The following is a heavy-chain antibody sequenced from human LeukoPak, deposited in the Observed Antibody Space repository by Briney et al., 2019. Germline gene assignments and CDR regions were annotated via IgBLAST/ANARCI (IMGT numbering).Heavy chain of an antibody. Sequence: GGSLRLSCAASGFTFSSYSMNWVRQAPGKGLEWVSSISSSSSYIYYADSVKGRFTISRDNAKNSLYLQMNSLRPEDTAVYYCVREDIVGAAGTDYWGQGTLVTVSS. CDR1: GFTFSSYS. CDR2: ISSSSSYI. CDR3: VREDIVGAAGTDY. J-gene: IGHJ4*02. D-gene: IGHD1-26*01. V-gene: IGHV3-21*01.